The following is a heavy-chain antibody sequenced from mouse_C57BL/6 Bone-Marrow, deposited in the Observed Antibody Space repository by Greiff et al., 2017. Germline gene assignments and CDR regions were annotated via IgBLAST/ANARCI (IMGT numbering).Heavy chain of an antibody. Sequence: VQLQQSVAELVRPGASVKLSCTASGFNIKNTYMHWVKQRPEQGLEWIGRIDPANGNTKYAPKFQGKATLTADTSSNPAYLQLRSLTSEDTAIYYCARGGTNYGSSYSCAYGGQGTLVTVSA. CDR2: IDPANGNT. D-gene: IGHD1-1*01. J-gene: IGHJ3*01. CDR3: ARGGTNYGSSYSCAY. CDR1: GFNIKNTY. V-gene: IGHV14-3*01.